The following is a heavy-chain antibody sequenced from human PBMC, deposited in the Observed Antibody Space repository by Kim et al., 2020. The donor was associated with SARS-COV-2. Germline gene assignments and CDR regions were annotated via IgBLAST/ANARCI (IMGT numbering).Heavy chain of an antibody. CDR3: AKFGIVVVPAAHPFDY. J-gene: IGHJ4*02. V-gene: IGHV3-23*01. Sequence: SVKGRFTISGDNSKNTLYLKMNSMRAEDTAVYYCAKFGIVVVPAAHPFDYWGQGTLVTVSS. D-gene: IGHD2-2*01.